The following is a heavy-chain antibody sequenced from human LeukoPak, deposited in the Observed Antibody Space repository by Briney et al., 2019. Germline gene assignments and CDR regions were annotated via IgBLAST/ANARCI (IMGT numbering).Heavy chain of an antibody. V-gene: IGHV4-61*10. CDR3: ARAESMITFGGVVFPDAFDI. CDR2: IYTSGST. D-gene: IGHD3-16*01. CDR1: GGSVSSGTYY. J-gene: IGHJ3*02. Sequence: PSETLSLTCTVSGGSVSSGTYYWSWIRQPAGKGLEWIGHIYTSGSTNYNPSLKSRVTISVDMSKNQFSLKLSSVTAADTAVYYCARAESMITFGGVVFPDAFDIWGQGTMVTVSS.